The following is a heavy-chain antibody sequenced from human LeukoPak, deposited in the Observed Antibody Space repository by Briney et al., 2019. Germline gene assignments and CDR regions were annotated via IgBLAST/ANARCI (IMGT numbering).Heavy chain of an antibody. Sequence: GGSLRLSCAASGFTFSSNWMSWVRQAPGKGLEWVANIKEDGSGKNYVDSVKGRFTISRDNAKNTLYLQMNSLRAEDTAVYYCSRGRGYGINGVCYLVGVYWGQGTLVTVSS. CDR1: GFTFSSNW. V-gene: IGHV3-7*01. D-gene: IGHD2-8*01. CDR3: SRGRGYGINGVCYLVGVY. CDR2: IKEDGSGK. J-gene: IGHJ4*02.